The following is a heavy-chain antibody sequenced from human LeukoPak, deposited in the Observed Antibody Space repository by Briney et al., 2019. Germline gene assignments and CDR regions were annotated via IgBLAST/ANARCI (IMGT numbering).Heavy chain of an antibody. V-gene: IGHV3-23*01. CDR2: ISGSGGST. J-gene: IGHJ4*02. D-gene: IGHD6-19*01. CDR1: GFTFSSYA. Sequence: GGSLRLSCAASGFTFSSYAMSRVRQAPGKGLEWVSAISGSGGSTYYADSVKGRFTISRDNSKNTLYLQMNSLRAEDTAVYYCAKDRRGSSGWYSPLDYWGQGTLVTVSS. CDR3: AKDRRGSSGWYSPLDY.